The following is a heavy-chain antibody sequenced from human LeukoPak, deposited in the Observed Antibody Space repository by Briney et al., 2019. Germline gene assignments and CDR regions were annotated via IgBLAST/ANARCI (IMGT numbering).Heavy chain of an antibody. CDR1: GGSISSGGYY. V-gene: IGHV4-30-2*01. Sequence: SETLSLTCTVSGGSISSGGYYWSWIRQPPGKGLEWIGYIYHSGSTYYNPSLKSRVTISVDRSKNQFSLKLSSVTAADTAVYYCAREPGPGGWYVGPDYWGQGTLVTVSS. CDR2: IYHSGST. D-gene: IGHD6-19*01. J-gene: IGHJ4*02. CDR3: AREPGPGGWYVGPDY.